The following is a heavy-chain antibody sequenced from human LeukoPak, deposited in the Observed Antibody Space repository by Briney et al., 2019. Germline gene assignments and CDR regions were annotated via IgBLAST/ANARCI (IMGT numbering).Heavy chain of an antibody. J-gene: IGHJ4*02. CDR3: ARDRGAQLLWFGESTNYYFDY. Sequence: ASVKVSCKASGSTFSSYAISWVRQAPGQGLEWMGGIIPIFGTANYAQKFQGRVTITADESTSTAYMELSSLRSEDTAVYYCARDRGAQLLWFGESTNYYFDYWGQGTLVTVSS. CDR2: IIPIFGTA. CDR1: GSTFSSYA. D-gene: IGHD3-10*01. V-gene: IGHV1-69*13.